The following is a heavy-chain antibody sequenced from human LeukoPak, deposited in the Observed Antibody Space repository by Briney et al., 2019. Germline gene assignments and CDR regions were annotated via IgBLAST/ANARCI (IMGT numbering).Heavy chain of an antibody. D-gene: IGHD1-26*01. Sequence: ASVKVSCKASGYTSTTYGISWVRQAPGQGLEWMGWISAYNGNTNYAQKFQGRVTMTTDTSTSTAYMELRSLRSDDTAVYYCARDLPYSGSYPEPRWYFDLWGRGTLVTVSS. J-gene: IGHJ2*01. CDR3: ARDLPYSGSYPEPRWYFDL. CDR2: ISAYNGNT. CDR1: GYTSTTYG. V-gene: IGHV1-18*01.